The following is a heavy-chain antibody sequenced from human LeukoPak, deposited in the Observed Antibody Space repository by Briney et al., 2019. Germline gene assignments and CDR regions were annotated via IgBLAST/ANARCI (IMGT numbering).Heavy chain of an antibody. Sequence: SVKVSSKGSGDTFSSYAISWVRQAPGQGLEWRGRIIHIFGTANSAQKFQGRVTINKDESTSAAYMELSSLRSEEPAVYYCAKEGLRFLEWWGQGTLVTVSS. CDR1: GDTFSSYA. CDR2: IIHIFGTA. CDR3: AKEGLRFLEW. D-gene: IGHD3-3*01. J-gene: IGHJ4*02. V-gene: IGHV1-69*05.